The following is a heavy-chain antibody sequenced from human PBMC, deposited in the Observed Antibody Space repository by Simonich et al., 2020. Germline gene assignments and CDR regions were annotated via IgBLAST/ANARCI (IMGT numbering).Heavy chain of an antibody. D-gene: IGHD7-27*01. CDR2: INPNSGGT. CDR1: GYTFTGYY. J-gene: IGHJ6*03. Sequence: QVQLVQSGAEVKKPGASVKVSCKASGYTFTGYYMHWVRQAPGHGLEWMRWINPNSGGTNYAQKFQGRGIMTRDTSISTAYMELSRLRSDDTAVYYCARGALTGDYYYMDVWGKGTTVTVSS. CDR3: ARGALTGDYYYMDV. V-gene: IGHV1-2*02.